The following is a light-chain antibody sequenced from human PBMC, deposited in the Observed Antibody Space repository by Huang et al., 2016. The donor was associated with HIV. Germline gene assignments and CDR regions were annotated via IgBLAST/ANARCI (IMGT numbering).Light chain of an antibody. CDR2: GAA. CDR3: QQYGRSPWT. V-gene: IGKV3-20*01. CDR1: QSVSSSS. Sequence: EIVLTQSPGTLSLSPGERATLSCRASQSVSSSSLAWYQQKRGKAPRLIIYGAANRATCIPDRFSGSGSGADFTLTINRLEPEEFAVYYCQQYGRSPWTFGLGTKVEVK. J-gene: IGKJ1*01.